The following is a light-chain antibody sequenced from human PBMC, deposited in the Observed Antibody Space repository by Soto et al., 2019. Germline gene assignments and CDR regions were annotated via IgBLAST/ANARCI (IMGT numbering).Light chain of an antibody. CDR2: DAS. CDR3: QHYNSFSS. V-gene: IGKV1-5*01. J-gene: IGKJ3*01. CDR1: QSISSW. Sequence: DIQMTQSPSTLSASVGDRVTITCRASQSISSWLAWYQQKPGKAPKLLIRDASSLQSGVPSRFSGSGSGTEFTLTISSLQPDDFATYYCQHYNSFSSFGPGTKVDIK.